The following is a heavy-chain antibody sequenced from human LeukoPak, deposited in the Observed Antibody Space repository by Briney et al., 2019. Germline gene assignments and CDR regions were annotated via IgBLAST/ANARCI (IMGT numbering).Heavy chain of an antibody. CDR1: GGSFSGYY. Sequence: SETLSLTCAVYGGSFSGYYWSWVRQPPGKGLEWIGEINHSGSTNYNPSLKSRVTISIDTSKNQFSLNLSSVPAADTAVYYCARDQGSWWFGLWGQGTLVTVSS. D-gene: IGHD1-26*01. J-gene: IGHJ5*02. V-gene: IGHV4-34*01. CDR3: ARDQGSWWFGL. CDR2: INHSGST.